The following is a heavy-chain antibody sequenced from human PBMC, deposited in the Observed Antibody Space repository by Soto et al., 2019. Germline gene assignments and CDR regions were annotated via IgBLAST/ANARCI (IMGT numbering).Heavy chain of an antibody. V-gene: IGHV1-69*13. CDR3: ARGNSSGWYGVYYYYGMDV. CDR1: GGTFSSYA. J-gene: IGHJ6*02. CDR2: IIPIFGTA. Sequence: ASVKVSCKASGGTFSSYASSWVRQAPGQGLEWMGGIIPIFGTANYAQKFQGRVTITADESTSTAYMELSSLRSEDTAVYYCARGNSSGWYGVYYYYGMDVGGQATTVTVSS. D-gene: IGHD6-19*01.